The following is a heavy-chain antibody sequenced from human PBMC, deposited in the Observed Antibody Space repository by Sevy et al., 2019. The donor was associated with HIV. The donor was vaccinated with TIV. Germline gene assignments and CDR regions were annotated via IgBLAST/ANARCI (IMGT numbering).Heavy chain of an antibody. J-gene: IGHJ4*02. CDR3: AREGWLQLRGYYFDY. CDR2: IYYSGRT. CDR1: GGSISSYY. Sequence: SETLSLTCTVSGGSISSYYWSWIRQPPGKGLEWIGYIYYSGRTNYNPSLKSRVTISVDTSKNQFSLKLSSVTAADTAVYYCAREGWLQLRGYYFDYWGQGTLVTVSS. D-gene: IGHD5-12*01. V-gene: IGHV4-59*13.